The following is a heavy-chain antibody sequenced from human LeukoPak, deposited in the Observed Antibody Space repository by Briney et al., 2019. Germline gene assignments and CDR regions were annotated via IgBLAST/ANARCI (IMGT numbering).Heavy chain of an antibody. D-gene: IGHD5-18*01. CDR1: GYSISSGYY. J-gene: IGHJ4*02. V-gene: IGHV4-38-2*02. Sequence: SETLSLTCNVSGYSISSGYYWGWIRQTPGRGLEWIGYIFHTGNTYYSPSLKSRLTLSVGFSKNQLSLELSSVTAADTAVYYCVRRSIYRYVDFWGQGTLVTVSS. CDR2: IFHTGNT. CDR3: VRRSIYRYVDF.